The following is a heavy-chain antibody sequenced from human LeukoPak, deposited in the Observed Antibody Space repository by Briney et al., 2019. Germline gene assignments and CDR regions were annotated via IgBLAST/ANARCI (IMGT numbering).Heavy chain of an antibody. V-gene: IGHV3-23*01. CDR3: ANRGHYYFDH. CDR1: GFTFSSYA. Sequence: GGSLRLSCAASGFTFSSYAMAWVRQAPGKGLEWVSSISSSGGSTFYPDSVKGRFTVSRDNSKSTLYLQMNSLRAEDTAVYYCANRGHYYFDHWGQGTLVTVSS. D-gene: IGHD3-10*01. CDR2: ISSSGGST. J-gene: IGHJ4*02.